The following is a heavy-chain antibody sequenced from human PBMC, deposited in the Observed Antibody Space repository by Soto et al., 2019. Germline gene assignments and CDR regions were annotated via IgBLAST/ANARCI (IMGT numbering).Heavy chain of an antibody. J-gene: IGHJ5*02. Sequence: ASVKVSCKASGYTFTRYAMHWVRQAPGQRLEWMGWINAGNGNTKYSQKFQGRVTITRDTSASTAYMELSTMRSEDTAVYYCARRGIGGWFDPWGQGTLVTVSS. V-gene: IGHV1-3*01. D-gene: IGHD2-15*01. CDR2: INAGNGNT. CDR1: GYTFTRYA. CDR3: ARRGIGGWFDP.